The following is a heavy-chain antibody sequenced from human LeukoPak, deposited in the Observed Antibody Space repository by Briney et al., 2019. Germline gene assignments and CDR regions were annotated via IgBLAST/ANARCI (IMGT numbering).Heavy chain of an antibody. D-gene: IGHD3-10*01. CDR2: ISTYNGNT. V-gene: IGHV1-18*01. CDR1: GYTFTKYE. CDR3: ARDGWFGDLDAFDI. J-gene: IGHJ3*02. Sequence: ASVKVSCKASGYTFTKYEISWVRQAPGQGLEWMGWISTYNGNTNHAKKLQGRVTITTDTSTRTAYMELRSLRSDDTAVYYCARDGWFGDLDAFDIWGQGTMVIVSS.